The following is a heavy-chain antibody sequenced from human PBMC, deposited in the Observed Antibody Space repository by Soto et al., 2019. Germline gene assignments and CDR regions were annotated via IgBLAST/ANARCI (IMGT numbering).Heavy chain of an antibody. CDR1: GYTFTEYY. J-gene: IGHJ4*02. CDR2: INPRTGER. D-gene: IGHD3-16*01. V-gene: IGHV1-2*02. Sequence: APVKVSCKASGYTFTEYYLYWLLQAPGQGPEWLGGINPRTGERNQAQKFQGRVTMTRDMSLTTAYIELHRLTSDEKAVYYCARDPIGGGAAYYFDYWGQGSLVTVSS. CDR3: ARDPIGGGAAYYFDY.